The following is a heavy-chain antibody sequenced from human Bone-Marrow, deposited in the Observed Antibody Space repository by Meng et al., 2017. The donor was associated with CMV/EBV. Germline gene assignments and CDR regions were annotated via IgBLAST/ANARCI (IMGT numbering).Heavy chain of an antibody. CDR3: ARDPNTPGTYQFDR. J-gene: IGHJ5*02. D-gene: IGHD1-7*01. CDR1: DSVSINSAA. Sequence: DSVSINSAAWNWIRQSPSRGLEWLGRTNYKSKWYNDYAVSVKSRISINLETSKNEFSLQLNTVTPEDTAVYYCARDPNTPGTYQFDRWGQGTVVTVSS. V-gene: IGHV6-1*01. CDR2: TNYKSKWYN.